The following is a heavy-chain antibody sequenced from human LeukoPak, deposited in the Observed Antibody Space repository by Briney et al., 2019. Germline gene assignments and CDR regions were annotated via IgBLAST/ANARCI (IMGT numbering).Heavy chain of an antibody. CDR3: ARGWGYCSGGNCYFTYFDY. CDR1: GGSISSYY. J-gene: IGHJ4*02. CDR2: IDYRGTT. Sequence: SVTLSLTCTVSGGSISSYYWSWIRQPPGRGLEWISYIDYRGTTNYNPSLKSRVTISVDPSKSQFSLRLSSVTAADTAVYYCARGWGYCSGGNCYFTYFDYWGQGALVTVSS. D-gene: IGHD2-15*01. V-gene: IGHV4-59*01.